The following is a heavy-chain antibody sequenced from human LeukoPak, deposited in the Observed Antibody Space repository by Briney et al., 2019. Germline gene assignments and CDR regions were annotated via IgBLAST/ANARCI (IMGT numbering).Heavy chain of an antibody. V-gene: IGHV3-13*01. CDR2: IGTAGDT. J-gene: IGHJ4*02. CDR3: ARERRNYGDFS. D-gene: IGHD4-17*01. CDR1: GFTFDDYA. Sequence: GRSLRLSCGASGFTFDDYAMHWVRQAPGKGLEWVSAIGTAGDTYYPGSVKGRFTISRENAKNSLYLQMNSLRAGDTAVYYCARERRNYGDFSWGQGTLVTVSS.